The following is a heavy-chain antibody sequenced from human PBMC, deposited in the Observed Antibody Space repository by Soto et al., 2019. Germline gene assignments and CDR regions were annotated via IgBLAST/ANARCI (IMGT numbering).Heavy chain of an antibody. D-gene: IGHD6-19*01. CDR1: GFTFDDYS. V-gene: IGHV3-9*01. Sequence: PGGSLRLSCAASGFTFDDYSIHWVRQAPWKGLEWVSGISWNSVSIGYADSVKGRFTISRDNAKNSLYLQMNSLRAEDTALYYCAKDIGYWAKGIAVDGPFDYSGQGTLVTVCS. CDR2: ISWNSVSI. J-gene: IGHJ4*02. CDR3: AKDIGYWAKGIAVDGPFDY.